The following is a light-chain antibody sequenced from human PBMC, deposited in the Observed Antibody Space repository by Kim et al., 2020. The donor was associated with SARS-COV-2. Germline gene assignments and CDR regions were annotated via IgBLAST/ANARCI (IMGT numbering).Light chain of an antibody. CDR2: DSS. CDR3: QQHDDWPPT. V-gene: IGKV3-15*01. CDR1: QSVSTR. Sequence: EIVMTQSPASLSMSPGERATLACRASQSVSTRLAWYQQKAGQTPRLLIYDSSTRAPGIPARFSGSRSGTEFTLTISSLQSEDFAVYYCQQHDDWPPTFGGGTKLEI. J-gene: IGKJ4*01.